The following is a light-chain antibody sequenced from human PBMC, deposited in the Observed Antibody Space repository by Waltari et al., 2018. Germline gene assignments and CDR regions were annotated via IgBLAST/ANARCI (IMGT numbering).Light chain of an antibody. Sequence: DIQMTQSPSTLSASVGDRVTITCRASQSISIWLAWYQQKPGKAPKLLIYKASSLESGVPSMFSGSGSGTEFTLTISSLQPDDVATYYCQQYNSYWTFGQGTKVEIK. CDR3: QQYNSYWT. J-gene: IGKJ1*01. CDR2: KAS. CDR1: QSISIW. V-gene: IGKV1-5*03.